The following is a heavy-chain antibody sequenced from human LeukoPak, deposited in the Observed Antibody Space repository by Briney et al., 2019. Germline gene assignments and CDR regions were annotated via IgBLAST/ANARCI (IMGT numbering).Heavy chain of an antibody. D-gene: IGHD1-26*01. V-gene: IGHV3-48*01. CDR1: GFTFSSYN. CDR3: ATFYSGSQRYFDY. Sequence: GGSLRLSCAASGFTFSSYNMNWVRQAPGKGLEWVSYISRSSITIYYADSVQGRFTISRDNANNSLYLQMNSLRAEDTAVDYCATFYSGSQRYFDYWGQGTLVTVSS. J-gene: IGHJ4*02. CDR2: ISRSSITI.